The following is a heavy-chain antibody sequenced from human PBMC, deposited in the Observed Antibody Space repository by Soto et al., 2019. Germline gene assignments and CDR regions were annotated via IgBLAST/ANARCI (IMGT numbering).Heavy chain of an antibody. J-gene: IGHJ4*02. CDR1: GFTFSSYG. CDR2: IWYDGSNK. V-gene: IGHV3-33*01. Sequence: QVQLVESGGGVVQPGRSLRLSCAASGFTFSSYGMHWVRQAPGKGLEWVAVIWYDGSNKYYEDSVKGRFTISRDNSKNTLYLQMNSLRAEDTAVYYCARDRGSYHDYWGQGTLVTVSS. CDR3: ARDRGSYHDY. D-gene: IGHD1-26*01.